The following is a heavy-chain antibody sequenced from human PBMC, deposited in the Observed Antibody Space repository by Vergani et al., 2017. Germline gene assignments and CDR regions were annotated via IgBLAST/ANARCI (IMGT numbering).Heavy chain of an antibody. V-gene: IGHV3-21*06. Sequence: VQLVESGGGLVKPGGSLRLSCAASGFTFSDFSMSWVRQAPGKGLEWVAFIGSGGPYINYADSVKGRFIISRDNTNNSLFLPLRSLRAEDAAVYYCARDCTRGGCPDNYGMDVWGQGATVTVSS. J-gene: IGHJ6*02. CDR1: GFTFSDFS. D-gene: IGHD2-8*01. CDR3: ARDCTRGGCPDNYGMDV. CDR2: IGSGGPYI.